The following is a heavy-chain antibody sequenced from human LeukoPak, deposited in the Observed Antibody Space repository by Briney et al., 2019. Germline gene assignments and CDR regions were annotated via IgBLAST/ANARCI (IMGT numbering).Heavy chain of an antibody. D-gene: IGHD6-13*01. V-gene: IGHV4-59*08. CDR1: GGSISSHY. CDR3: ARLRPGRAAAGRGVDY. J-gene: IGHJ4*02. CDR2: IYYSGST. Sequence: SETLSLTCTVSGGSISSHYWSWIRQPPGKGLEWIGYIYYSGSTNYNPSLKSRVTISVDTSKNQFPLKLSSVTAADTAVYYCARLRPGRAAAGRGVDYWGQGTLVTVSS.